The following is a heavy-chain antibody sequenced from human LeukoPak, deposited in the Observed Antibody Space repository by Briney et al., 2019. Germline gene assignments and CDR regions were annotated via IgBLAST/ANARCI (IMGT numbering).Heavy chain of an antibody. V-gene: IGHV3-23*01. Sequence: PSGSLRLSCAASGFTFSSCAISWGRKAQPKGKEWVSVISGSGGSTYYADSVKGRFTISRENSKNTLYLQMNSLRAEDTAVYYCAKAREMATMFDYWGQGALVTVSS. CDR2: ISGSGGST. D-gene: IGHD5-24*01. CDR3: AKAREMATMFDY. CDR1: GFTFSSCA. J-gene: IGHJ4*02.